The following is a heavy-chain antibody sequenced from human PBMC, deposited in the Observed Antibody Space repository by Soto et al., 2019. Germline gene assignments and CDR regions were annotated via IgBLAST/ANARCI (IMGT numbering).Heavy chain of an antibody. J-gene: IGHJ4*02. CDR1: GFTVSSNY. Sequence: GGSLRLSSAASGFTVSSNYMSWVRQAPGKGLEWVSVIYSGGSTYYADSVKGRFTISRHNSKNTLYLQMNSLRAEDTAVYYCARRYYYGSGSYYFFDYWGQGTLVTVSS. CDR2: IYSGGST. D-gene: IGHD3-10*01. CDR3: ARRYYYGSGSYYFFDY. V-gene: IGHV3-53*04.